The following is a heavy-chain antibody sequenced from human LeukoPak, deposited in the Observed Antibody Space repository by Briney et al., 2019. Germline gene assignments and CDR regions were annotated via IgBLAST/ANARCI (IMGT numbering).Heavy chain of an antibody. J-gene: IGHJ4*02. Sequence: GGSLRLSCAASGFTFSSYGMHWVRQAPGKGLEWVAVISYDGSNKYYADSVKGRFTISRDNSKNTLYLQMNSLRAEDTAVYYCARVLNMYYDFWSGFDYWGQGTLVTVSS. D-gene: IGHD3-3*01. CDR1: GFTFSSYG. CDR3: ARVLNMYYDFWSGFDY. V-gene: IGHV3-30*03. CDR2: ISYDGSNK.